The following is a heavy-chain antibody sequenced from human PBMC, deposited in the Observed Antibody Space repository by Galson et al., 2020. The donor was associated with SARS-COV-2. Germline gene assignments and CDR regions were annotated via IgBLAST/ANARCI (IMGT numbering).Heavy chain of an antibody. V-gene: IGHV3-9*01. D-gene: IGHD2-2*01. J-gene: IGHJ4*02. CDR3: AKDMPLEYCSSTSCPFDY. CDR2: ISWNSGSI. CDR1: GFTFDDYA. Sequence: SLKISCAASGFTFDDYAMHWVRQAPGKGLEWVSGISWNSGSIGYADSVKGRFTISRDNAKNSLYLQMNSLRAEDTALYYCAKDMPLEYCSSTSCPFDYWGQGTLVTVSS.